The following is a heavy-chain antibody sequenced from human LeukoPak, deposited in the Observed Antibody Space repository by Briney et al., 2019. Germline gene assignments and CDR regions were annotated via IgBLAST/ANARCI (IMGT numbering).Heavy chain of an antibody. J-gene: IGHJ4*02. CDR2: ISTISSNI. CDR3: ARDPKHWYYFDS. CDR1: GFTFSSYS. Sequence: GGSLRLSCAASGFTFSSYSMVWVRQAPGKGLEWVSSISTISSNIYYADSVKGRFTISRDNAKNSLYLQMNSLRAEDTAVYYCARDPKHWYYFDSWGQGTLVTVSS. V-gene: IGHV3-21*01. D-gene: IGHD2-8*02.